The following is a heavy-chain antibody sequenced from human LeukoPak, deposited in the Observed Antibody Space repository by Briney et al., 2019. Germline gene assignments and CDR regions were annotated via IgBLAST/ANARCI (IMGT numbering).Heavy chain of an antibody. J-gene: IGHJ4*02. CDR1: GDTFSSYA. CDR2: IIPIFGTA. V-gene: IGHV1-69*01. CDR3: ARGELRYFDWPSDYFDY. D-gene: IGHD3-9*01. Sequence: ALVKVSCKASGDTFSSYAISWVRQAPGQGLEWMGGIIPIFGTANYAQKFQGRVTITADESTSTAYMELSSLRSEDTTVYYCARGELRYFDWPSDYFDYWGQGTLVTVSS.